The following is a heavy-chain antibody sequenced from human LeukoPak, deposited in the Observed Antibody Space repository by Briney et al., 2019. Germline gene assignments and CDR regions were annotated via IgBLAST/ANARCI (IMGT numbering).Heavy chain of an antibody. J-gene: IGHJ5*02. Sequence: WETLSLTCTVSGGSISSYYWSWIRQPPGKGLEWIGYIYYSGSTNYNPSLKSRVTISVDTSKNQFSLKLSSVTAADTAVYYCARAIVGGGFYYDSSGYGSSFDPWGQGTLVTVSS. CDR3: ARAIVGGGFYYDSSGYGSSFDP. V-gene: IGHV4-59*01. D-gene: IGHD3-22*01. CDR2: IYYSGST. CDR1: GGSISSYY.